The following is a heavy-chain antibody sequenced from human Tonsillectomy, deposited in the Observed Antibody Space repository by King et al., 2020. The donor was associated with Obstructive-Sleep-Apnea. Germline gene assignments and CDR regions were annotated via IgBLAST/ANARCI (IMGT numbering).Heavy chain of an antibody. D-gene: IGHD2-2*01. CDR1: GYSFTSYW. J-gene: IGHJ5*02. CDR3: ARLVGSAAMAAVWVDP. CDR2: IDPSDSYI. Sequence: VQLVQSGAEVKKPGESLRISCKGSGYSFTSYWISWVRQMPGKGLEWMGRIDPSDSYINYSPSFQGHVTISADKSISTAYLQWSSLKASDTAMYYCARLVGSAAMAAVWVDPWGQGTLVTVSS. V-gene: IGHV5-10-1*01.